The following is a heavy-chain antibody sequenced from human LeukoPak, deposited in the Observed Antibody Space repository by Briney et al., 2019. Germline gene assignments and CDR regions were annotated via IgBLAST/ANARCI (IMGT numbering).Heavy chain of an antibody. CDR2: IIYSGST. CDR3: ARTPRYDSSGYYSNWFDP. D-gene: IGHD3-22*01. CDR1: GGSINPYY. V-gene: IGHV4-59*08. Sequence: PSETLSLTCTVSGGSINPYYWTWIRQPPGKGLEWIGFIIYSGSTNYSPSLKSRVTILVDTSKNQFSLKLNSVTAADTAVYYCARTPRYDSSGYYSNWFDPWGQGTLVTVSS. J-gene: IGHJ5*02.